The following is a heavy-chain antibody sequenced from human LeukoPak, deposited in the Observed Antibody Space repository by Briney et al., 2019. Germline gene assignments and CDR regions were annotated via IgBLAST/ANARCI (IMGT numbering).Heavy chain of an antibody. D-gene: IGHD3-3*01. CDR2: ISAGGDST. V-gene: IGHV3-23*01. Sequence: PGGSLRLSCAASGFTFNTYAMSWVRQAPGKGLEWASAISAGGDSTYYADSVKGRFTISRDNSNSKNTLYLQVNSLRADDTAVYYCAKANGRHGIGIFGYFGYWGQGTLVTVSS. CDR1: GFTFNTYA. J-gene: IGHJ4*02. CDR3: AKANGRHGIGIFGYFGY.